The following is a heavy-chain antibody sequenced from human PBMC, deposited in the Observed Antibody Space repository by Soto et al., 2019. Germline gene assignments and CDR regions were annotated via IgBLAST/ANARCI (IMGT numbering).Heavy chain of an antibody. CDR1: GYTFTSYG. D-gene: IGHD4-17*01. J-gene: IGHJ4*02. CDR3: ARGPYGDSEKDTGFDY. Sequence: ASVKVSCKASGYTFTSYGISWVRQAPGQGLEWMGWISAYNGNTNYAQKLQGRVTMTTDTSTSTAYMELRSLRSDDTAVYYCARGPYGDSEKDTGFDYWGQGTLVTVSS. V-gene: IGHV1-18*01. CDR2: ISAYNGNT.